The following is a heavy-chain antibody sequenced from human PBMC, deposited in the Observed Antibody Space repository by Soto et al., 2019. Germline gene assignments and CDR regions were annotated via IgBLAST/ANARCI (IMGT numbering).Heavy chain of an antibody. J-gene: IGHJ3*02. CDR2: IIPIFGTA. D-gene: IGHD3-22*01. V-gene: IGHV1-69*13. CDR3: ARSLRETMIVVVLPAFDI. Sequence: SVKVSCKASGGTFSSYAISWVRQAPGQGLEWMGGIIPIFGTANYAQKFQGRVTITADESTSTAYMELSSLRSEDTAVYYCARSLRETMIVVVLPAFDIWGQGTMVTVSS. CDR1: GGTFSSYA.